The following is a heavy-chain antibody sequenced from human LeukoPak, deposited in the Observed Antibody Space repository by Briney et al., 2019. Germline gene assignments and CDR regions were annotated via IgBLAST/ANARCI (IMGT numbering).Heavy chain of an antibody. V-gene: IGHV1-2*06. J-gene: IGHJ3*02. Sequence: GASLKISCKASGYTFTGYYMHWVRQAPGQGLEWMGRINPNSGGTNYAQKFQGRVTMTRDTSISTAYMELSRLRSDDNAVYYCASGDTAMVTFAFDIWGQGTMVTVSS. CDR3: ASGDTAMVTFAFDI. D-gene: IGHD5-18*01. CDR2: INPNSGGT. CDR1: GYTFTGYY.